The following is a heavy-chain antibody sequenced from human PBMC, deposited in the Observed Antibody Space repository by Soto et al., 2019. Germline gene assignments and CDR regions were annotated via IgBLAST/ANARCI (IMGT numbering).Heavy chain of an antibody. CDR1: GFTFSNAW. CDR2: IKSKSDGETT. J-gene: IGHJ2*01. Sequence: EVQLVESGGGLLKPGGSLRLTCAGSGFTFSNAWMSWVRQAPGKGLEWVARIKSKSDGETTDYAAPVKGRFTILRDDSKNTVFMQMNSLKTEDTAVSRCTTGWYFDLWGRGTLVTVSS. V-gene: IGHV3-15*01. CDR3: TTGWYFDL.